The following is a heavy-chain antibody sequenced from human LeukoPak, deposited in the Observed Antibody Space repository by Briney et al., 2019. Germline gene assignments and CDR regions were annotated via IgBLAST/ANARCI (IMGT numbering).Heavy chain of an antibody. J-gene: IGHJ5*02. Sequence: GASVTVSCTASGYTFTSYGISWVRQAPGQGLEWMGWISAYNGNTNYAQKLQGRVTMTTDTSTSTAYMELRSLRSDDTAVYYCARVHSKPDPRDWFDPWGQGTLVTVSS. CDR1: GYTFTSYG. CDR2: ISAYNGNT. D-gene: IGHD4-11*01. CDR3: ARVHSKPDPRDWFDP. V-gene: IGHV1-18*01.